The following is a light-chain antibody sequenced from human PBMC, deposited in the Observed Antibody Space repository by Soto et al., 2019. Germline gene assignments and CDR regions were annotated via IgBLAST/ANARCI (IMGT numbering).Light chain of an antibody. V-gene: IGLV1-47*02. CDR3: AAWDDSLSGPWV. Sequence: QSVLTQPPSASGTPGQRVTISCSGSSSNIGSNYVYWYQQLPGTAPKLLIYSNNQRPSGVPDRFSGSKSGTSASLAISGLRFEDEADYYCAAWDDSLSGPWVFGGGTKVTVL. CDR1: SSNIGSNY. CDR2: SNN. J-gene: IGLJ3*02.